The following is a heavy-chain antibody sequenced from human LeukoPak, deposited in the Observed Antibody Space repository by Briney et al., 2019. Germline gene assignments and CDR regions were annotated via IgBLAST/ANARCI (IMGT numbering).Heavy chain of an antibody. J-gene: IGHJ5*02. CDR2: IYYSGST. V-gene: IGHV4-30-4*08. Sequence: SQTLSLTCTVSGGSISSGDYYWSWIRQPPGKGLEWIGYIYYSGSTYYNPSLKSRVTISVDTSKNQFSLKLSSVTAAETAVYYCARATGCSSTSCYRNNWVDPWGQGTLVTVSS. D-gene: IGHD2-2*02. CDR3: ARATGCSSTSCYRNNWVDP. CDR1: GGSISSGDYY.